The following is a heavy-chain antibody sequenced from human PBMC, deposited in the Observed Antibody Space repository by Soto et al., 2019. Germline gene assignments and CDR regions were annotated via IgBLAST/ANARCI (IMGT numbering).Heavy chain of an antibody. D-gene: IGHD3-3*01. J-gene: IGHJ6*03. V-gene: IGHV3-23*01. Sequence: HPGGSLRLSCAASGFTFSSYAMSWVRQAPGKGLEWVSAISGSGGSTYYADSVKGRFTISRDNSKNTLYLQMNSLRAEDTAVYYCAKDCRYYDFWSGYKGGYYYYMDVWGKGTTVTVSS. CDR1: GFTFSSYA. CDR3: AKDCRYYDFWSGYKGGYYYYMDV. CDR2: ISGSGGST.